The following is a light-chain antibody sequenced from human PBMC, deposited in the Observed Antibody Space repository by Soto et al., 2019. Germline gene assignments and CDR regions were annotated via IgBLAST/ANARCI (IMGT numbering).Light chain of an antibody. Sequence: DIQMTQSPSALSASVGDRVSVTCLASQSISTFLNWYQQRPEEAPKLLIYAASSLQSGVPSRFSGSGSGADFTLTIGSLPPEDVANYYGKQSDTTPRTFGQGPKVEVK. CDR2: AAS. CDR3: KQSDTTPRT. V-gene: IGKV1-39*01. CDR1: QSISTF. J-gene: IGKJ1*01.